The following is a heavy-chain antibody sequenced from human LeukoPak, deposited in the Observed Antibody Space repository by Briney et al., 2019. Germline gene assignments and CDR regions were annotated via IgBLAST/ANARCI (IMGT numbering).Heavy chain of an antibody. J-gene: IGHJ5*02. D-gene: IGHD6-13*01. Sequence: SETLSLTCTVSGGSISSYYWSWIRQPPGKGLEWIGYIYYSGSTNYNPSLKSRVTISVDTSKNQFSLKLSSVTAADTAVYYCARLTAAAGMMWFDPWGQGTLVTVSS. CDR3: ARLTAAAGMMWFDP. CDR2: IYYSGST. V-gene: IGHV4-59*01. CDR1: GGSISSYY.